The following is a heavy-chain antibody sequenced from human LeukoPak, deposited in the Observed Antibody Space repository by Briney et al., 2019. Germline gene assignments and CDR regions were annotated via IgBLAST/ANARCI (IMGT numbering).Heavy chain of an antibody. CDR2: INHSGST. CDR1: GGSFSGYY. J-gene: IGHJ5*02. CDR3: APRWVRGRRKHDWFDP. Sequence: PETLSLTCAVYGGSFSGYYWNWIRQPPGKGLEWVGEINHSGSTNYNPSLKSRVTISVDTSKNQFSLKLNSVTAADTAVYYCAPRWVRGRRKHDWFDPWGQGTLVTVSS. D-gene: IGHD3-10*01. V-gene: IGHV4-34*01.